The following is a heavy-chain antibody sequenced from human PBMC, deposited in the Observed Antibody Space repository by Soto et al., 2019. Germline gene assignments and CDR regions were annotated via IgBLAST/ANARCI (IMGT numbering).Heavy chain of an antibody. J-gene: IGHJ4*02. D-gene: IGHD6-13*01. V-gene: IGHV3-23*01. CDR2: ISGSGGST. CDR1: GFTFSSYA. CDR3: ANGGPYSSSWYFYY. Sequence: PRGSLRLSCAASGFTFSSYAMSWVRQAPGKGLEWVSAISGSGGSTYYADSVKGRFTISRDNSKNTLYLQMNSLRAEDTAVYYCANGGPYSSSWYFYYWGQGTLVTVSS.